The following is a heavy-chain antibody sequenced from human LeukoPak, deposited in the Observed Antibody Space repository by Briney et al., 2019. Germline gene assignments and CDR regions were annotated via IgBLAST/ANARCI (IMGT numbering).Heavy chain of an antibody. D-gene: IGHD4-17*01. CDR1: GGSISSYY. CDR3: ALRTVTPYYFDY. Sequence: SSETLSLTCTVSGGSISSYYWSWIRQPPGKGLEWIGYIYYSGSTNYNPSLKSRVIISVDTSKNQFSLKLSSVTAADTAVYYCALRTVTPYYFDYWGQGTLVTVSS. CDR2: IYYSGST. J-gene: IGHJ4*02. V-gene: IGHV4-59*01.